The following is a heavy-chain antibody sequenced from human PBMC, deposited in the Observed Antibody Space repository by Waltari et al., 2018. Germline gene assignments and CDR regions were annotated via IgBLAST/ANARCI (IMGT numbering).Heavy chain of an antibody. CDR3: ARGGGSGNLILDD. CDR2: IHGSGST. Sequence: QVQLQGSGPGLVKPSETLSLTCTVSGGSISSYHWSWIRQPAGKGLEWIGRIHGSGSTNYNPTLKSRVTMSVDTSKNQFSLKLGSVTAADTAVYFCARGGGSGNLILDDWGQGNLVTVSS. V-gene: IGHV4-4*07. CDR1: GGSISSYH. J-gene: IGHJ4*02. D-gene: IGHD3-10*01.